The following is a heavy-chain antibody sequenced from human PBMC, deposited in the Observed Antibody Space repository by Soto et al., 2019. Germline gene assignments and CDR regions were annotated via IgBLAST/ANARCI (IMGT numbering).Heavy chain of an antibody. CDR2: ISYDGSNK. J-gene: IGHJ6*02. D-gene: IGHD7-27*01. CDR3: ARDNWDIYYYGMDV. V-gene: IGHV3-30-3*01. Sequence: QVQLVESGGGVVQPGRSLRLSCAASGFTFSSYAMHWVRQAPGKGLEWVAVISYDGSNKYYADSVKGRFTISRDNSKNTLYLQMNSLRAEDTAVYYCARDNWDIYYYGMDVWGQGTTVTVSS. CDR1: GFTFSSYA.